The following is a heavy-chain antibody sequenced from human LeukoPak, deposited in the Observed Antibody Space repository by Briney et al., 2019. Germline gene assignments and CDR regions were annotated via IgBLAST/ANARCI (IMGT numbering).Heavy chain of an antibody. Sequence: GGSLRLSCAASGFTFNTYTMNWVRQAPGKGLEWVSSITASSTAIYSADSVKGRFTISRDNAKNLLYLQMNSLRAEDTAAYYCARTYYDILTGYNPYFDYWGQGILVTVSS. J-gene: IGHJ4*02. V-gene: IGHV3-21*01. CDR2: ITASSTAI. CDR3: ARTYYDILTGYNPYFDY. D-gene: IGHD3-9*01. CDR1: GFTFNTYT.